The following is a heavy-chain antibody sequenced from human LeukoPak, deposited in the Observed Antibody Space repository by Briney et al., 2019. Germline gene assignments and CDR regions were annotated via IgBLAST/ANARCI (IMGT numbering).Heavy chain of an antibody. CDR1: GCAISSYD. J-gene: IGHJ6*02. CDR3: ARVGYYDSSGYYWPYYYYYYGMDV. Sequence: PSETLSLTCAAFGCAISSYDWNWIRQPPGKGLEWIGYIYYSGSPNYNPSLKSRVTIAVDTSKNQFSLKLSSVTAADTAVYYCARVGYYDSSGYYWPYYYYYYGMDVWGQGTTVTVSS. D-gene: IGHD3-22*01. V-gene: IGHV4-59*01. CDR2: IYYSGSP.